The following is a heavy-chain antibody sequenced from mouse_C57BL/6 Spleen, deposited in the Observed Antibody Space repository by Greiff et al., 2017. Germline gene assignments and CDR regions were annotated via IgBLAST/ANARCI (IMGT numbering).Heavy chain of an antibody. Sequence: QVHVKQPGTELVKPGASVKLSCKASGYTFTSYRMHWVKQRPGQGLEWIGNINPSSGGNNYNEQFKSKATLTVAKSYSTAYMQLSSMTSEDSAFYYCARSLGVRFWYFDFWGTGATVTVSS. D-gene: IGHD4-1*01. CDR2: INPSSGGN. CDR3: ARSLGVRFWYFDF. V-gene: IGHV1-53*01. CDR1: GYTFTSYR. J-gene: IGHJ1*03.